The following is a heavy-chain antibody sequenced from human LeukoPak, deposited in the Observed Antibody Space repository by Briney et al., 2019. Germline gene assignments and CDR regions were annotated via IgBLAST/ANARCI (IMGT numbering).Heavy chain of an antibody. CDR3: ARGAPRERSSVNFDY. D-gene: IGHD3-10*01. CDR2: FHRNGNT. CDR1: GGSISTADW. Sequence: SGTLSLTCAVSGGSISTADWWSWLRQAPEKGLEWIGEFHRNGNTNYIPSLRGRVAISIDNSKSQFSLNLRSVTAADTAVYYCARGAPRERSSVNFDYWGQGTLVTVSS. J-gene: IGHJ4*02. V-gene: IGHV4-4*02.